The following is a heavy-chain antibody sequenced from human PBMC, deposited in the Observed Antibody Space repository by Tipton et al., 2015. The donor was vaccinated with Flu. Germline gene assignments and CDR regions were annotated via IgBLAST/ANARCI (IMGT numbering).Heavy chain of an antibody. V-gene: IGHV3-74*01. J-gene: IGHJ4*02. Sequence: SLRLSCVSSGFTLSSYMMHWVRQGPGKGLVWVSRINSAGSSTTYANSVRGRFTISRDNAKNTLFLQMNSLTAEDTAIYYCTRGFIRLCDYWGQGTLVTVSS. CDR3: TRGFIRLCDY. D-gene: IGHD3-16*01. CDR2: INSAGSST. CDR1: GFTLSSYM.